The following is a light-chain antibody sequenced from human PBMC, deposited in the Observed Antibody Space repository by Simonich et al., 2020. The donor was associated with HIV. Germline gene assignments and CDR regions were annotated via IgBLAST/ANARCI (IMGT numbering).Light chain of an antibody. Sequence: DSVMTQSPDALAVYLGERATTNCKTIPSVLYSSNNKNYLAGYQQKLGQPPKLLMYWAATRESGVPDRFSGSGSGTDFTLPISSLQAEDVAVYYCQQYYNTPRTFGQGTKVEIK. CDR1: PSVLYSSNNKNY. CDR3: QQYYNTPRT. J-gene: IGKJ1*01. CDR2: WAA. V-gene: IGKV4-1*01.